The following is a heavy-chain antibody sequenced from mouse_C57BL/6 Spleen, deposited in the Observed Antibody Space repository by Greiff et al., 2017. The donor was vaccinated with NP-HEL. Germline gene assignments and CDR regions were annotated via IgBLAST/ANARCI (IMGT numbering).Heavy chain of an antibody. CDR1: GYTFTSYW. Sequence: VQLQQPGAELVMPGASVKLSCKASGYTFTSYWMHWVKQRPGQGLEWIGEIDPSDSYTNYNQKFKGKSTLTVDKSSSTAYMQLSSLTSEDSAVYYCARSGLRPYYFDYWGKGTTRTVSS. CDR3: ARSGLRPYYFDY. CDR2: IDPSDSYT. V-gene: IGHV1-69*01. J-gene: IGHJ2*01. D-gene: IGHD2-2*01.